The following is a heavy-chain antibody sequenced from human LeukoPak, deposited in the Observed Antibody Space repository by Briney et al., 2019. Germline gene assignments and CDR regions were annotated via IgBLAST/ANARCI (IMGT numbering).Heavy chain of an antibody. D-gene: IGHD2-2*01. CDR3: ARDGGGYCSSTSCYRGPAFDY. CDR1: GFTFSSYW. Sequence: GGSLRLSCAASGFTFSSYWMSWVRQAPGKGLEWVANIKQDGSEKYYVDSVKGRFTISRDNAKNSLYLQMNSLRAEDTAVYYCARDGGGYCSSTSCYRGPAFDYWGQGTLVTVSS. V-gene: IGHV3-7*01. J-gene: IGHJ4*02. CDR2: IKQDGSEK.